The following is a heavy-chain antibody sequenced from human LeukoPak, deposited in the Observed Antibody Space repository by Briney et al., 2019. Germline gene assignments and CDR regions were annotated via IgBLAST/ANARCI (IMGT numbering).Heavy chain of an antibody. D-gene: IGHD2-2*02. CDR2: INPYNGGT. V-gene: IGHV1-2*02. J-gene: IGHJ3*02. CDR1: GYTFTGYY. CDR3: ARQGYCRTTACYTAAFDI. Sequence: ASMKVSCKASGYTFTGYYMHWVRQAPGQGLEWMGWINPYNGGTRFAQKFRDRVTMTNDTSISTAYMELSMLRSDDTAVYYCARQGYCRTTACYTAAFDIWGQGTVVTVSS.